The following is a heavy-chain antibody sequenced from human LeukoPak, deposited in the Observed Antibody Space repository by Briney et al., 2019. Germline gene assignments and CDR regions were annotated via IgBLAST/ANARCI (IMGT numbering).Heavy chain of an antibody. CDR3: ARVGYSGYDPYYFDY. Sequence: SETLSPTCTVSGGSISSYYWSWIRQPAGKGLEWIGRIYTSGSTNYDPSLKSRVTMSVDTSKNQFSLKLSSVTAADTAVYYCARVGYSGYDPYYFDYWGQGTLVTVSS. CDR1: GGSISSYY. CDR2: IYTSGST. J-gene: IGHJ4*02. D-gene: IGHD5-12*01. V-gene: IGHV4-4*07.